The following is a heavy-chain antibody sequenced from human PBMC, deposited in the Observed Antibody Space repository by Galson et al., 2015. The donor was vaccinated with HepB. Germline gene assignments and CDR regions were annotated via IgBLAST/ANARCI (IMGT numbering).Heavy chain of an antibody. V-gene: IGHV1-18*01. Sequence: SVKVSCKASGYTFTSYGISWVRQAPGQGLEWMGWTSGYNGNTNYAQKLQGRVTMTTDTSTSTAYMGLRSLRSDDTAVYYCARHIGWVATARFDPWGQGTLVTVSS. CDR3: ARHIGWVATARFDP. D-gene: IGHD5-12*01. CDR2: TSGYNGNT. CDR1: GYTFTSYG. J-gene: IGHJ5*02.